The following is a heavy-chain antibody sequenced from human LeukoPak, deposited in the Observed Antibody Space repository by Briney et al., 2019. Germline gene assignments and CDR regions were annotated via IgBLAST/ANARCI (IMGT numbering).Heavy chain of an antibody. J-gene: IGHJ4*02. V-gene: IGHV3-33*06. CDR1: GFTFSSYG. Sequence: GGSLRLSCAASGFTFSSYGMHWVRQAPGKGLERVAVIWYDGSNKYYADSVKGRFTISRDNSKNTLYLQMNSLRAEDTAVYYCAKAAAGTYFDYWGQGTLVTVSS. CDR2: IWYDGSNK. D-gene: IGHD6-13*01. CDR3: AKAAAGTYFDY.